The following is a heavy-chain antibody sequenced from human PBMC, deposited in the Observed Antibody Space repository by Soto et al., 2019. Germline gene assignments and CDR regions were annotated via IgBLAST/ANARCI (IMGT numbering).Heavy chain of an antibody. CDR1: GFTFSSYA. V-gene: IGHV3-23*01. CDR3: AKSPIPRIAAAGKDFDY. CDR2: ISGSGGST. Sequence: EVQLLESGGGLVQPGGSLRLSCAASGFTFSSYAMSWVRQAPGKGLEWGSAISGSGGSTYYADSVKGRFTISRDNSKNTLYLQMNSLRAEDTAVYYCAKSPIPRIAAAGKDFDYWGQGTLVTVSS. D-gene: IGHD6-13*01. J-gene: IGHJ4*02.